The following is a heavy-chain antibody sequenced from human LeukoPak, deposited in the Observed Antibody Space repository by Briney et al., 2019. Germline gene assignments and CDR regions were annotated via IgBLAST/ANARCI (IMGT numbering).Heavy chain of an antibody. V-gene: IGHV3-21*01. CDR3: AREMTYDSDSSGFV. CDR1: GFSFSTYS. Sequence: NPGGSLRLSCAASGFSFSTYSLNLVRQAPGKGLALVSSITSSPTYIYYADSVKGRFTISRDNAKNSVYLQMNSLRVEDTAVYYCAREMTYDSDSSGFVWGQGTLVTVSS. CDR2: ITSSPTYI. D-gene: IGHD3-22*01. J-gene: IGHJ4*02.